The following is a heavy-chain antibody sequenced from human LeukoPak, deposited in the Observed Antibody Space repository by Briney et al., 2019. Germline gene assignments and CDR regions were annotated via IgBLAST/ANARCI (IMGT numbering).Heavy chain of an antibody. CDR1: GFTFDDNA. CDR2: ISWNSGSI. V-gene: IGHV3-9*01. J-gene: IGHJ3*02. D-gene: IGHD3-3*01. CDR3: AKVKGLRSDRDVFDI. Sequence: GGSLRLSCAASGFTFDDNAMHWVRQAPGKGLEWVSGISWNSGSIGYADSVKGRYFISRDNSKNALYLQMNSLRAEDTAVYYCAKVKGLRSDRDVFDIWGQGTMVTVSS.